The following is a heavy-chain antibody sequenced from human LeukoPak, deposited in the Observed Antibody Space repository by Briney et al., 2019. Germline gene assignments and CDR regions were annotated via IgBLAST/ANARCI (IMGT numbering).Heavy chain of an antibody. D-gene: IGHD6-19*01. Sequence: GGSLRLSCAASGFTFSSYWMTWVRQAPGKGLEWVANIKEDGSEKYYVDSAKGRFTISRDNAKNSLYLQMNSLRAEDTAVYYCARSYSSGWYAVDYWGQGTLVTVSS. CDR2: IKEDGSEK. CDR3: ARSYSSGWYAVDY. J-gene: IGHJ4*02. V-gene: IGHV3-7*05. CDR1: GFTFSSYW.